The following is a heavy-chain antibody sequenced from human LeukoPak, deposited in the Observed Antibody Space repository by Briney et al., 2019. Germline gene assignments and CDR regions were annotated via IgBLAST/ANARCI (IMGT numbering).Heavy chain of an antibody. D-gene: IGHD6-13*01. J-gene: IGHJ4*02. CDR1: GGTFSSYA. CDR2: IIPIFGTA. CDR3: AREAAALGSLYY. Sequence: SVKVCCKASGGTFSSYAISWVRQAPGQGLEWMGGIIPIFGTANYAQKFQGRVTLTADESTSTAYMELSSLRSEDTAVYYCAREAAALGSLYYWGQGTLVTVSS. V-gene: IGHV1-69*13.